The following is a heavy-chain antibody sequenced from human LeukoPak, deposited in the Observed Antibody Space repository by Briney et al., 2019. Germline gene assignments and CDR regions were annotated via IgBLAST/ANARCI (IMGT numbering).Heavy chain of an antibody. J-gene: IGHJ4*02. V-gene: IGHV4-59*01. CDR1: GGSITSYY. CDR2: IYYSGST. D-gene: IGHD2-15*01. Sequence: SETLSLTCSVSGGSITSYYWTWIRQPPGKGLEWIGYIYYSGSTKFNPSLKSRVTISVDTSKNQTSLKLNSVTAADTAVYYCARFCSGGRCPDYWGQGTLVTVSS. CDR3: ARFCSGGRCPDY.